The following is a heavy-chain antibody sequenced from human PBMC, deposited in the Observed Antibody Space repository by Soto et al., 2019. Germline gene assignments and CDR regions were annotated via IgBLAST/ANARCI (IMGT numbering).Heavy chain of an antibody. Sequence: SETLSLTCTVSGGSISRGGYYWSWIRQPPGKGLEWIGYIYYSGSTYYNPSLKSRVTISVDTSKNQFSLKLSSVTAADTAVYYCARKGWRFGVVPRGGLAPWGQGSLVTVSS. CDR3: ARKGWRFGVVPRGGLAP. J-gene: IGHJ5*02. CDR1: GGSISRGGYY. CDR2: IYYSGST. V-gene: IGHV4-31*03. D-gene: IGHD3-3*01.